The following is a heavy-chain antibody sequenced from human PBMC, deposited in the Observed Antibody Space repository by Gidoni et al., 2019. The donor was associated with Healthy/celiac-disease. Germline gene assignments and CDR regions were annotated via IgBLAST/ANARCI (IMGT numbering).Heavy chain of an antibody. D-gene: IGHD3-22*01. CDR3: ASQSWVIVVGGSKAGAFDI. J-gene: IGHJ3*02. CDR2: IYYSGST. V-gene: IGHV4-31*03. Sequence: QVQLQESGPGLVKPSQTLSLTCTVSGGAISSGGYYWSWIRQHPGKGLEWIGYIYYSGSTYYNPSLKSRVTISVDTSKNQFSLKLSSVTAADTAVYYCASQSWVIVVGGSKAGAFDIWGQGTMVTVSS. CDR1: GGAISSGGYY.